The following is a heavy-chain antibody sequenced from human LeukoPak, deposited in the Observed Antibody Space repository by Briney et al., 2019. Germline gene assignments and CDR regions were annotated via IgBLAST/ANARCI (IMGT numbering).Heavy chain of an antibody. CDR1: GFTFNRNS. D-gene: IGHD5-18*01. CDR2: ISSSSSPI. J-gene: IGHJ4*02. Sequence: GGSLRLSCAVSGFTFNRNSMNWVRQAPGKGLEWVSYISSSSSPIYYADSVKGRFTISRDNAKDSLYLQMNSLRDEDTAVYYCARDGGYSYEYYFDYWGQGTLVTVSS. CDR3: ARDGGYSYEYYFDY. V-gene: IGHV3-48*02.